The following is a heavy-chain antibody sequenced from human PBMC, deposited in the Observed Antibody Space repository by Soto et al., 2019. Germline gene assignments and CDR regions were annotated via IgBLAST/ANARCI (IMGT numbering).Heavy chain of an antibody. CDR1: GFIFSSYA. CDR3: AKDSVHNLYRTSSLEDCFGP. V-gene: IGHV3-23*01. J-gene: IGHJ5*02. CDR2: ISGTGVNT. Sequence: QPGGSLRLSCEASGFIFSSYAITWVRQAPGKGLEWVSTISGTGVNTYYADSVKGRFTVSRDNSKNTVWLQMNSLRAADSSVYYCAKDSVHNLYRTSSLEDCFGPWGQGTPVTVSS. D-gene: IGHD6-6*01.